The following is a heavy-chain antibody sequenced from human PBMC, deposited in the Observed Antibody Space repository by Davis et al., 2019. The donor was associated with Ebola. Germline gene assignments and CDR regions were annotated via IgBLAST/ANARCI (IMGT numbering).Heavy chain of an antibody. Sequence: LRLSCAASGFTFDDYAMHWVRQAPGKGLEWVSGISWNSGSIGYADSVKGRFTISRDNAKNSLYLQMNSLKTEDTAVYYCSAWITMVQGVIGRNGMDVWGQGTTVTVSS. D-gene: IGHD3-10*01. CDR1: GFTFDDYA. J-gene: IGHJ6*02. CDR3: SAWITMVQGVIGRNGMDV. CDR2: ISWNSGSI. V-gene: IGHV3-9*01.